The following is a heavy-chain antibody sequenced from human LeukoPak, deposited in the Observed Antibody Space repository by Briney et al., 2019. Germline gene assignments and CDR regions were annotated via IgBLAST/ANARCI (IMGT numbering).Heavy chain of an antibody. D-gene: IGHD3-10*01. CDR1: GFTFSSYA. Sequence: GGSLRLSCAASGFTFSSYAMSWVRQAPGKGLEWVSSVSGSGGSTYYADSVKGRFTISRDNSKNTLYLQMNSLRAEDTAVYYCAKEQVGWFGEISLAFAVDVWGQGTTVTVSS. J-gene: IGHJ6*02. CDR2: VSGSGGST. CDR3: AKEQVGWFGEISLAFAVDV. V-gene: IGHV3-23*01.